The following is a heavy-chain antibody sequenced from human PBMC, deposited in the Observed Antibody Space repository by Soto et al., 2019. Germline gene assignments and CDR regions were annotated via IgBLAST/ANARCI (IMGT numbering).Heavy chain of an antibody. CDR1: GFTFNAYP. J-gene: IGHJ4*02. Sequence: GGALRLSCAASGFTFNAYPMHWVRQAPGKGLEWVTLIWYDGSHKYYADSVKGRFTISRDDSKNTLYLQMNSLTAEDTAVYYCARGNGYSYGAFFDHWGQGALVTVSS. CDR2: IWYDGSHK. D-gene: IGHD5-18*01. V-gene: IGHV3-33*01. CDR3: ARGNGYSYGAFFDH.